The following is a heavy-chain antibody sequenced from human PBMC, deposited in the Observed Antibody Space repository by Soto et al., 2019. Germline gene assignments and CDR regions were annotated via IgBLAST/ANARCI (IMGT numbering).Heavy chain of an antibody. V-gene: IGHV4-30-2*01. Sequence: SETLSLTCAVSGGSISRGGYSWSWIRQPPGKGLEWIGYIYHSGSTYYNPSLKSRVTISVDRSKNQFSLKLSSVTAADTAVYYCARGPPFGYWGQGTLVTV. D-gene: IGHD3-10*01. CDR3: ARGPPFGY. CDR2: IYHSGST. CDR1: GGSISRGGYS. J-gene: IGHJ4*02.